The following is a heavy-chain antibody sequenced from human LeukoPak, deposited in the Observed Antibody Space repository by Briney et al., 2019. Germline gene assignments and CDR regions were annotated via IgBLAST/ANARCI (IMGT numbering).Heavy chain of an antibody. D-gene: IGHD3-16*01. Sequence: ASVKVSCKASGYTFTTYYIHWVRQAPGQGFEWMGMINPSDGATTYAQKFQGRGTMTRDMSTTTVYMDVRTLRSEDTAVYFRAREQRGGLSGDLGGLFASYHTYYYMDVWGRGITVTVSS. CDR1: GYTFTTYY. V-gene: IGHV1-46*01. CDR3: AREQRGGLSGDLGGLFASYHTYYYMDV. J-gene: IGHJ6*03. CDR2: INPSDGAT.